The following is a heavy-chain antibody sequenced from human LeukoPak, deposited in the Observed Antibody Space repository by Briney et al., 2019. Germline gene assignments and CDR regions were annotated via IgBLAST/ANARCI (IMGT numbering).Heavy chain of an antibody. Sequence: SAKVSCKASVFTFSSYSISWMRQAPCPLLEWMGRIIPIPGIANYAQKFQGRVTITADKSTSTAYMELSSLTSEDTAVYYCARGGYSSSWYVLHFDYWGQGTLVNVSS. CDR1: VFTFSSYS. D-gene: IGHD6-13*01. CDR2: IIPIPGIA. V-gene: IGHV1-69*04. CDR3: ARGGYSSSWYVLHFDY. J-gene: IGHJ4*02.